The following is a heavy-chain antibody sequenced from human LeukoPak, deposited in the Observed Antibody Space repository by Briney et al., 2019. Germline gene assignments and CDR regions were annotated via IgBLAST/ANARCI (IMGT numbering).Heavy chain of an antibody. V-gene: IGHV3-23*01. Sequence: GGSLRLSCAASRFTFTRHAMSWVRQAPGKGLEWVSTTGLESVHTLCADSVQGRFTVSRDNSRNTLDLQMDNLRVDDTVIYYCVRGDDIGKHPTRAYYFDIWGQGTLVSVSS. CDR1: RFTFTRHA. CDR2: TGLESVHT. D-gene: IGHD3-10*01. CDR3: VRGDDIGKHPTRAYYFDI. J-gene: IGHJ4*02.